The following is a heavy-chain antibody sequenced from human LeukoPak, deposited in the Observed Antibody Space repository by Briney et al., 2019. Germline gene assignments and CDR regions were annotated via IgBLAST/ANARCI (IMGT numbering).Heavy chain of an antibody. J-gene: IGHJ3*02. CDR3: GRVPTVSAFDI. Sequence: ASVKVSCKASGYTFTGYYIHWVRQAPGQGLEWMGWINLNSGGTKYAQQFQGRVTMTRDTYFSTAYMELTRLRSDDTVVYYCGRVPTVSAFDIWGQGTMVTVSS. CDR2: INLNSGGT. V-gene: IGHV1-2*02. CDR1: GYTFTGYY. D-gene: IGHD4-17*01.